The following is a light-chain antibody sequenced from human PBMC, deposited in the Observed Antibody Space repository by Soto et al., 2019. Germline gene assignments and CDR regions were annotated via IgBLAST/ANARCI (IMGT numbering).Light chain of an antibody. V-gene: IGKV1-5*01. J-gene: IGKJ1*01. CDR1: QNIDSW. Sequence: IQMTQSPSTLSASVGDRVTITCRASQNIDSWLAWYQQKPGKAPKLLIYDASSLESGVPSRFSGSGSGTEFTLTISSLQPDDFATYYCQQYNSYSRTFGQGTMVDVK. CDR2: DAS. CDR3: QQYNSYSRT.